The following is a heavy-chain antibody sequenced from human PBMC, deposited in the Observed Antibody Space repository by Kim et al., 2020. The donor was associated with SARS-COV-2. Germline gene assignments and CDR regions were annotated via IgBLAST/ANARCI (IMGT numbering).Heavy chain of an antibody. V-gene: IGHV3-15*01. J-gene: IGHJ4*02. Sequence: VKGRFTISRDDSKNTLYLQMNSLKTEDTAVYYCTTKNRGDCSSTSCYVGYWGQGTLVTVSS. CDR3: TTKNRGDCSSTSCYVGY. D-gene: IGHD2-2*01.